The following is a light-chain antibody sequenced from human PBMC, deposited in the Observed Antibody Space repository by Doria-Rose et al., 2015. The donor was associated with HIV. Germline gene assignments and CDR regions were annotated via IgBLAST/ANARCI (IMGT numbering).Light chain of an antibody. J-gene: IGLJ1*01. CDR2: GTG. V-gene: IGLV1-40*01. Sequence: QPVLTQPPSVSGAPGQRVTISCTGSSSNIGAGYDVHWYQQFPGTATKLLIYGTGNRPSGVPDRFSGSKSGTSASLAITGLQAEDEADYYCQSYDNSLSGSYVFGTGTKVTVL. CDR3: QSYDNSLSGSYV. CDR1: SSNIGAGYD.